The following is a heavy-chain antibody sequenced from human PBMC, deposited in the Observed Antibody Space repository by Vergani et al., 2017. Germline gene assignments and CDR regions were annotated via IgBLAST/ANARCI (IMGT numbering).Heavy chain of an antibody. D-gene: IGHD6-13*01. CDR3: ATSVGYSSSWCDY. CDR2: IYYSGST. CDR1: GGSISSGDYY. Sequence: QMQLQESGPGLVKASQTLSLTCTVSGGSISSGDYYWSWICQPPGKGREWIGYIYYSGSTYYNPSLKSLFTISVDTSKNQFSLKLSSVTAADTAVYYCATSVGYSSSWCDYWGQGTLVTVSS. J-gene: IGHJ4*02. V-gene: IGHV4-30-4*08.